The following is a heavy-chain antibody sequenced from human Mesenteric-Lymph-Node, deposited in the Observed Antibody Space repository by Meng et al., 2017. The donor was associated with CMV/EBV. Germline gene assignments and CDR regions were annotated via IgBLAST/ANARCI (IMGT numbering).Heavy chain of an antibody. CDR3: TNVDTF. Sequence: SLRLSCAASGFTFSSYAMHWVRQAPGKGLEWVAVISYDGSNKYYADSVKGRFTISRDNSKNTLYLQMNSLRAEDTAVYYCTNVDTFWGQGTLVTVSS. CDR1: GFTFSSYA. J-gene: IGHJ4*02. V-gene: IGHV3-30-3*01. D-gene: IGHD5-18*01. CDR2: ISYDGSNK.